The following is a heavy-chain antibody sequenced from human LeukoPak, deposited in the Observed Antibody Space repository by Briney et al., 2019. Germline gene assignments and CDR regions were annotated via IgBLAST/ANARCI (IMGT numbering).Heavy chain of an antibody. V-gene: IGHV1-2*02. Sequence: ASVKVSCKASGYTFTGHYIYWVRQAPGQGLEWLGWINPNSGGTDYAQKFQGRVTMTRDTSISTAYMELSRLRSDDTAVYYCAVRDYYDSSVDIWGQGTMVTVSS. CDR2: INPNSGGT. CDR1: GYTFTGHY. CDR3: AVRDYYDSSVDI. J-gene: IGHJ3*02. D-gene: IGHD3-22*01.